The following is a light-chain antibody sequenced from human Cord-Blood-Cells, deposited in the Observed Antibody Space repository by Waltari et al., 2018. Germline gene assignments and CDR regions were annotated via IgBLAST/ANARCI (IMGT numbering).Light chain of an antibody. J-gene: IGKJ2*03. V-gene: IGKV1-39*01. Sequence: DIQMTQSPSSLSASVGDRVTLTCRASQSISSYLNWYQQKPGKAPKLLIYAASSLQSGVPSRFSGSGSGTDFTLTISSLQPEDFATYYCQQSYSTLPMYSFGQGTKLEIK. CDR1: QSISSY. CDR2: AAS. CDR3: QQSYSTLPMYS.